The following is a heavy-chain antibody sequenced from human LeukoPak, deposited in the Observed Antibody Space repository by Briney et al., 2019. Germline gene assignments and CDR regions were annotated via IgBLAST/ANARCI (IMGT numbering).Heavy chain of an antibody. CDR3: VVHLPGDYLDP. Sequence: ASVKVSCKASGYTFTIYDINWVRQAAGQGLEWMGWMNPDSGNTDFAQKFQGRVTMTRNTSISTAYMELSSLTSEDTAVYYCVVHLPGDYLDPWGQGTLVTVSS. CDR1: GYTFTIYD. D-gene: IGHD4-17*01. J-gene: IGHJ5*02. V-gene: IGHV1-8*01. CDR2: MNPDSGNT.